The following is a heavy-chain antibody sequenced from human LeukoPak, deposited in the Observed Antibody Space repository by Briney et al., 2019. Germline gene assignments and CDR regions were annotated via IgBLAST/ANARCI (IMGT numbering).Heavy chain of an antibody. CDR3: ARWYYDILTGDWANYMDV. V-gene: IGHV3-21*01. CDR2: ITSSSSYI. D-gene: IGHD3-9*01. CDR1: GFTFSSYN. Sequence: GGSLRLSCAASGFTFSSYNMNWVRQAPGKGLEWVSSITSSSSYIYYADSVKGRFTISRDNAKNSLYLQMNSLRTEDTAVYYCARWYYDILTGDWANYMDVWGKGTTVTVSS. J-gene: IGHJ6*03.